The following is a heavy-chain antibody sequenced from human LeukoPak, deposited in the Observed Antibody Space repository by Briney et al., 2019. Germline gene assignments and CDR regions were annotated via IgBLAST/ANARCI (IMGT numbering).Heavy chain of an antibody. D-gene: IGHD3-22*01. V-gene: IGHV3-30-3*01. CDR1: GFTFSSYA. J-gene: IGHJ4*02. CDR3: ALYDSSGYGSFDY. Sequence: PGGSLRLYFAASGFTFSSYAMHRVPQAPGKGLEGGAVISDDGSNKYYADSVKGRFTISRDNTKTTLNLQRNRLRAEDTAVYYCALYDSSGYGSFDYWGQGTLVTVSS. CDR2: ISDDGSNK.